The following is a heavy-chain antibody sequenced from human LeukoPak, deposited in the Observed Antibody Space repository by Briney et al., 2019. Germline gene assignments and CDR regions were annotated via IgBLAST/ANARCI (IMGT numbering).Heavy chain of an antibody. D-gene: IGHD3-10*01. CDR1: GFTFSSYA. CDR3: AKDREYYGSGSYYSPINWFDP. J-gene: IGHJ5*02. V-gene: IGHV3-23*01. CDR2: ISGSGGST. Sequence: PGGSLRLSCAASGFTFSSYAMSWVRQTPGKGLEWVSAISGSGGSTYYADSVKGRFTISRDNSKNTLYLQMNSLRAEDTAVYYCAKDREYYGSGSYYSPINWFDPWGQGTLVTVSS.